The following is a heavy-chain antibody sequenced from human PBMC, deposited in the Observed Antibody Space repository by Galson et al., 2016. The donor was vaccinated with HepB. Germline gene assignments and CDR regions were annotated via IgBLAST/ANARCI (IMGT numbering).Heavy chain of an antibody. J-gene: IGHJ4*02. CDR2: IIPIFGTA. D-gene: IGHD3-9*01. CDR3: ARANYNLLTGYYSGLDH. V-gene: IGHV1-69*06. Sequence: SVKVSCKASGGTFSSYAISWVRQAPGQGLEWMGGIIPIFGTANYAQRFQGKVTITADISTNTAYMELSSLRSEDTAVYFCARANYNLLTGYYSGLDHWGQGTLVTVSS. CDR1: GGTFSSYA.